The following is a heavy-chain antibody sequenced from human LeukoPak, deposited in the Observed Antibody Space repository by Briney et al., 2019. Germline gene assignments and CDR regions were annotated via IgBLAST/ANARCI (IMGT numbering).Heavy chain of an antibody. D-gene: IGHD6-19*01. V-gene: IGHV4-59*08. CDR2: IYYSGST. CDR1: GGSISSYC. J-gene: IGHJ5*02. Sequence: SETLSLTCTVSGGSISSYCWSWIRQPPGKGLEWIGYIYYSGSTNYNPSLKSRVTISVDTSKNQFSLKLSSVTAADTAVYYCARHVGQWPTRGWFDPWGQGTLVTVSS. CDR3: ARHVGQWPTRGWFDP.